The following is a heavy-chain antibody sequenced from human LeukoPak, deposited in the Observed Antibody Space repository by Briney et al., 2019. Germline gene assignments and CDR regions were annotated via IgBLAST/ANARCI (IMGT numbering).Heavy chain of an antibody. V-gene: IGHV1-2*02. CDR2: INPNSGGT. J-gene: IGHJ4*02. Sequence: GASVKVSCKASGYTFTGYYMHWVRQAPGQGLEWMGWINPNSGGTNYAQKFQGRVTMTRDTSISTAYMELSRLRSDDTAVYYCARDLYPENFWSGYYSDYWGQGTLVTVSS. CDR3: ARDLYPENFWSGYYSDY. CDR1: GYTFTGYY. D-gene: IGHD3-3*01.